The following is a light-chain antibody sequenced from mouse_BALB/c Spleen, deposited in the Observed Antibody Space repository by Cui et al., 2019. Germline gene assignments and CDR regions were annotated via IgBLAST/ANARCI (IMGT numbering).Light chain of an antibody. CDR3: HQRSSYYT. Sequence: QIVLTQSPAIMSASPGEKVTMTCSASSRISYMHWYQQKPGTSPKKWIYDTSKLASGVPARFSGSGSGTSYSLTISSMEAEDAATYCCHQRSSYYTFGGGTKLEIK. CDR1: SRISY. J-gene: IGKJ2*01. CDR2: DTS. V-gene: IGKV4-70*01.